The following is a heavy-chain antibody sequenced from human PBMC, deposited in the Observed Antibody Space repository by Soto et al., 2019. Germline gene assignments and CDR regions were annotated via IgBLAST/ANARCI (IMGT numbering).Heavy chain of an antibody. CDR1: GFTFSSYA. Sequence: EGSLRLSCAASGFTFSSYAMSWVRQAPGKGLEWVSAISGSGGSTYYADSVKGRFTISRDNSKNTLYLQMNSLRAEDTAVYYCEKDFYGSGSLLARIDYCGQGSLVTVSS. V-gene: IGHV3-23*01. CDR3: EKDFYGSGSLLARIDY. CDR2: ISGSGGST. D-gene: IGHD3-10*01. J-gene: IGHJ4*02.